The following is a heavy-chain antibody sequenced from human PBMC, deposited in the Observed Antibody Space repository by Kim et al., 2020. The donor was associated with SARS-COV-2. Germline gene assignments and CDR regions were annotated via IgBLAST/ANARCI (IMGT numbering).Heavy chain of an antibody. J-gene: IGHJ4*02. CDR2: IDPSDSYT. CDR3: ARQRWVGYVGAYYFDY. Sequence: GESLKISCKGSGYSFTSYWISWVRQMPGKGLEWMGRIDPSDSYTNYSPSFQGHVTISADKSISTAYLQWSSLKASDTAMYYCARQRWVGYVGAYYFDYWGQGTLVTVSS. V-gene: IGHV5-10-1*01. D-gene: IGHD1-26*01. CDR1: GYSFTSYW.